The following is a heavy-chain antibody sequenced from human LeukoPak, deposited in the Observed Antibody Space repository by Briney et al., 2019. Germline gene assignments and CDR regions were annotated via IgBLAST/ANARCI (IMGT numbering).Heavy chain of an antibody. D-gene: IGHD4-11*01. J-gene: IGHJ4*02. V-gene: IGHV4-34*01. CDR1: GGSFSGYY. CDR2: INHSGST. Sequence: SETLSLTCAVYGGSFSGYYWSWIRQPPGKGLEWIGEINHSGSTNYNPFLKSRVTISVDTSKNQFSLKLSSVTAADTAVYYCASYDYSNYLTFDYWGQGTLVTVSS. CDR3: ASYDYSNYLTFDY.